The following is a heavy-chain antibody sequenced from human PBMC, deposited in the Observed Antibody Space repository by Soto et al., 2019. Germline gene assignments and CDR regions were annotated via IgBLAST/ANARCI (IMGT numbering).Heavy chain of an antibody. V-gene: IGHV4-59*01. CDR2: IYYSGST. D-gene: IGHD3-10*01. CDR3: ASNLESGSYRPYFDY. Sequence: PSETLSLTCTAPGGPISSYYWSWIRQPPGKGLEWIGYIYYSGSTNYNPSLKIRVTISVDTSKNQFSLKLSSVTAADSAVYYCASNLESGSYRPYFDYWGQGTLVTVSS. J-gene: IGHJ4*02. CDR1: GGPISSYY.